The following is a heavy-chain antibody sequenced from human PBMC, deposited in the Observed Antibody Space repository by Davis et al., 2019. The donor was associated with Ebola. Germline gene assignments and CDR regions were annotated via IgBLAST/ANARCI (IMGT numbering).Heavy chain of an antibody. D-gene: IGHD6-13*01. V-gene: IGHV3-73*01. J-gene: IGHJ4*02. CDR3: SLPYSSSWYGIKTDY. Sequence: GESLKISCAASGFTFSGSAMHWVRQASGKGLEWVGRIRSKANSYATAYAASVKGRFTISRDDSKNTLYLQMSSLKPEDTAVYYCSLPYSSSWYGIKTDYWGQGTLVTVSS. CDR2: IRSKANSYAT. CDR1: GFTFSGSA.